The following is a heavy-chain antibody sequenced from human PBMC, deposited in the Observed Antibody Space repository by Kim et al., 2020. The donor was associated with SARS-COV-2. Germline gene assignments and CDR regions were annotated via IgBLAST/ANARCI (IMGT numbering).Heavy chain of an antibody. Sequence: ASVKVSCKASGYTFTSYYVHWVRQAPGQGLEWMGMINPTTTGTNYAQKFQGRVTMTRDTSTSTVFMELSSLRSEETAVYYCARETRGATVGFTPWGQGT. CDR1: GYTFTSYY. CDR3: ARETRGATVGFTP. D-gene: IGHD1-1*01. V-gene: IGHV1-46*01. J-gene: IGHJ5*02. CDR2: INPTTTGT.